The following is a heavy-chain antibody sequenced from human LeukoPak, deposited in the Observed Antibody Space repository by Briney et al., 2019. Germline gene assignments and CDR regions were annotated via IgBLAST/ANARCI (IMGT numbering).Heavy chain of an antibody. V-gene: IGHV3-7*01. D-gene: IGHD4-23*01. Sequence: GGSLRLSCAASGFTFSSYWMSWVRQAPGKGLEWVANIKQDGSEEYYVDSVKGRFTISRDNAKNSLYLQMNSLRAEDTAVYYCARDFPDYGGNSNFDYWGQGTLVTVSS. CDR2: IKQDGSEE. CDR1: GFTFSSYW. J-gene: IGHJ4*02. CDR3: ARDFPDYGGNSNFDY.